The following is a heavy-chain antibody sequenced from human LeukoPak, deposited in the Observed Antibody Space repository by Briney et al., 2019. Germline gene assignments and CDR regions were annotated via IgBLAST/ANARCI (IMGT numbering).Heavy chain of an antibody. CDR2: INPNSGGT. V-gene: IGHV1-2*02. CDR3: ARDQLRLGYERTNWFDP. Sequence: ASVKVSCKASGYTFTDYYIHWVRQAPGQGLEWMGWINPNSGGTNYAQKFQGRITMTRDTSISTVYMELSRLRSDDTAVYYCARDQLRLGYERTNWFDPWGQGALVTVSS. D-gene: IGHD2-15*01. J-gene: IGHJ5*02. CDR1: GYTFTDYY.